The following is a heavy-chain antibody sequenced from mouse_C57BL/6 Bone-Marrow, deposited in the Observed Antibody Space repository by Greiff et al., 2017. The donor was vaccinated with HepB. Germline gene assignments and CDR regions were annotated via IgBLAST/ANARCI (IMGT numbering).Heavy chain of an antibody. J-gene: IGHJ1*03. V-gene: IGHV8-8*01. D-gene: IGHD2-14*01. CDR2: IWWDDDK. CDR3: ARMGYDWYFDV. CDR1: GFSLSTFGMG. Sequence: QVTLKESGPGILQPSQTLSLTCSSSGFSLSTFGMGVGRLRQPSGKGLEWLAHIWWDDDKYYNPALKSGRTISKDTSKNQVFLKIANVDTADTATYYCARMGYDWYFDVWGTGTTVTVSS.